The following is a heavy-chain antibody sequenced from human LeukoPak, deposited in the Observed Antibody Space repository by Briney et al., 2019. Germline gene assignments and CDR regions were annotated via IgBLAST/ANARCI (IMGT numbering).Heavy chain of an antibody. J-gene: IGHJ3*02. CDR1: GGSFSGYY. Sequence: SETLSLTCAVYGGSFSGYYWSWIRQPPGKGPEWIGEINHSGSTNYNPSLKSRVTISVDTSENQFSLKLSSVTAADTAVYYCASLWPYQLSAFDIWGQGTMVTVSS. CDR2: INHSGST. CDR3: ASLWPYQLSAFDI. V-gene: IGHV4-34*01. D-gene: IGHD2-2*01.